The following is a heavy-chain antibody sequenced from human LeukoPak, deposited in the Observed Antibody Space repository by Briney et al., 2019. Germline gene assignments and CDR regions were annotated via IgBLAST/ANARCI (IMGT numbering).Heavy chain of an antibody. D-gene: IGHD5-24*01. CDR2: IYPGDSDT. J-gene: IGHJ4*02. CDR1: GYSFTSSW. CDR3: ARIRDGYNSLFDC. Sequence: GESLQISCQGSGYSFTSSWIGWVRQLPGKGLEWMGIIYPGDSDTTYSPSFQGLVTMSADKSIRTAYLQWSSLKASDTAMYYCARIRDGYNSLFDCWGQGTLVTVSS. V-gene: IGHV5-51*01.